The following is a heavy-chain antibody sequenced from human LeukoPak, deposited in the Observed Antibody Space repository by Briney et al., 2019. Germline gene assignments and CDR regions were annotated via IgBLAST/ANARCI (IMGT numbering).Heavy chain of an antibody. CDR2: INHGGST. D-gene: IGHD1-1*01. V-gene: IGHV4-34*01. CDR1: GGSFSGYY. Sequence: SETLSLTCAVYGGSFSGYYWSWIRQPPGKGLEWIGEINHGGSTNYNPSLKSRVTISVDTSKNKFSLKLSSVTAADTAVYYCARLRTDYWGQGTLVTVSS. CDR3: ARLRTDY. J-gene: IGHJ4*02.